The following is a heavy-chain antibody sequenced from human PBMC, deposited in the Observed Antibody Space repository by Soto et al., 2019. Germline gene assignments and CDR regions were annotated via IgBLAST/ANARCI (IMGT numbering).Heavy chain of an antibody. D-gene: IGHD2-15*01. V-gene: IGHV4-61*01. Sequence: QVQLQESGPGLVKPSETLSLTCTVSGGSVSSGSYYWSWIRQPPGKGLEWIGYIYYSGSTNYNPSLKSRVTISVDTSKNQFSLKLSSVTAADTAVYYSARAGVVVVAALRGAYYFDYWGQGTLVTVSS. CDR1: GGSVSSGSYY. CDR2: IYYSGST. J-gene: IGHJ4*02. CDR3: ARAGVVVVAALRGAYYFDY.